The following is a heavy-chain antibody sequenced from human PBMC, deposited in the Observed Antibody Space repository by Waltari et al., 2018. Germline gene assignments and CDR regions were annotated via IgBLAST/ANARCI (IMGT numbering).Heavy chain of an antibody. CDR3: ARDSPDDYGSGSYYDY. J-gene: IGHJ4*02. V-gene: IGHV4-59*01. CDR2: IYYSGST. Sequence: QVQLQESGSGLVKPSETLSLTCTVSGGSISSYYWSWIRQPPGKGLEWIGYIYYSGSTNYNPSLKSRVTISVDTSKNQFSLKLSSVTAADTAVYYCARDSPDDYGSGSYYDYWGQGTLVTVSS. D-gene: IGHD3-10*01. CDR1: GGSISSYY.